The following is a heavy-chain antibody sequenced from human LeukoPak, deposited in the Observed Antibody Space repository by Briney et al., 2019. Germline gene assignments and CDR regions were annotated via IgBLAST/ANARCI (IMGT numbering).Heavy chain of an antibody. CDR2: IDKDGSEK. Sequence: QTGGSLRLSCAVSGFTFSKYWMRWVRQAPGKGLEWVASIDKDGSEKRYVDSVKGRFTISRDHAKNSVYLQMNSLRAEDTAVYSCAKDRPDYDRGYNWFDPWGQGTLVTVSS. CDR3: AKDRPDYDRGYNWFDP. D-gene: IGHD3-22*01. CDR1: GFTFSKYW. J-gene: IGHJ5*02. V-gene: IGHV3-7*01.